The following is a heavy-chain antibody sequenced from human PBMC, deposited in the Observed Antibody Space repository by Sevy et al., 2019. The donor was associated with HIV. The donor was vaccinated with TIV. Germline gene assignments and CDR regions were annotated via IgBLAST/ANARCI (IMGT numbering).Heavy chain of an antibody. CDR1: GFTFSSYG. V-gene: IGHV3-30*18. D-gene: IGHD2-2*01. CDR2: ISYDGSNK. J-gene: IGHJ6*02. Sequence: GGSLRLSCAFSGFTFSSYGMHWVRQAPGKGLEWVAVISYDGSNKYYADSVKGRFTISRDNSKNTLYLQMNSLRAEDTAVYYCAKDAKDIVVVPAANDYYYYGMDVWGQGTTVTVSS. CDR3: AKDAKDIVVVPAANDYYYYGMDV.